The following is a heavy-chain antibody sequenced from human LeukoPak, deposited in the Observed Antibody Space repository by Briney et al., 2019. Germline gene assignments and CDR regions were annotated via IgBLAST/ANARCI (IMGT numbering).Heavy chain of an antibody. J-gene: IGHJ3*02. D-gene: IGHD3-22*01. CDR3: ARGREDSSGSLTPNDAFDI. Sequence: GASVKVSCKTSGNSFTGYYIHWVRQATGQGLEWMGWMNPNSGNTGYAQKFQGRVTMTRNTSISTAYMELSSLRSEDTAVYYCARGREDSSGSLTPNDAFDIWGQGTMVTVSS. CDR2: MNPNSGNT. CDR1: GNSFTGYY. V-gene: IGHV1-8*02.